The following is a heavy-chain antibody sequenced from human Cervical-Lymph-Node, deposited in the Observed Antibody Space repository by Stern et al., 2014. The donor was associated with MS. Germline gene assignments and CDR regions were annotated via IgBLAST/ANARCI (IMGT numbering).Heavy chain of an antibody. J-gene: IGHJ4*02. V-gene: IGHV1-46*01. CDR2: INTGDGET. Sequence: VQLVESGAEVKKPGASVNVSCKASGYTFTTYFVHWVRQAPGQGLEWMGVINTGDGETYYIRSFQGRVTMTRDTSTNTAYFTLRNLKSEDTAVYYCARQRTTVLMYFDYWGQGTLVTVSS. CDR1: GYTFTTYF. D-gene: IGHD1-1*01. CDR3: ARQRTTVLMYFDY.